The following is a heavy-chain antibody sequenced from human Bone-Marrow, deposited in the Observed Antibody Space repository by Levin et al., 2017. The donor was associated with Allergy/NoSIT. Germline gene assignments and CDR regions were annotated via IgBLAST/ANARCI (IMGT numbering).Heavy chain of an antibody. J-gene: IGHJ4*02. Sequence: VASVKVSCKASGYTFNSYGISWVRQAPGQGLEWMGWISTYNDDTKYAQKFQGRVTMTTDTSTSTAYMELRSLRSDDTAVYYCARRGGVITPPFEFWGQGTLVTVSS. CDR3: ARRGGVITPPFEF. CDR2: ISTYNDDT. CDR1: GYTFNSYG. V-gene: IGHV1-18*01. D-gene: IGHD2/OR15-2a*01.